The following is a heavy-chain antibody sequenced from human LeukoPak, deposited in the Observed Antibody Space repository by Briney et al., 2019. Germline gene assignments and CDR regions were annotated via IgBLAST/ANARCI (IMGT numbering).Heavy chain of an antibody. V-gene: IGHV3-48*04. CDR3: ASPPGFTRYYDSSGLSRDAFDI. CDR2: ISSSSSTI. CDR1: GFTFSSYS. D-gene: IGHD3-22*01. J-gene: IGHJ3*02. Sequence: GGSLRLSCAASGFTFSSYSMNWVRQAPGNGLEWVSYISSSSSTIYYADSVKGRFTISRDNAKNSLYLQMNSLRAEDTAVYYCASPPGFTRYYDSSGLSRDAFDIWGQGTMVTVSS.